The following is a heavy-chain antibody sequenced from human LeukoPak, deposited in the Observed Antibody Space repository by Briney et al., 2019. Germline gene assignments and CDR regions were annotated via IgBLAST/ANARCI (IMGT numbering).Heavy chain of an antibody. D-gene: IGHD3-22*01. J-gene: IGHJ5*02. CDR2: IWHDRDKK. V-gene: IGHV3-33*01. CDR3: VRDGDRNTWPLDL. Sequence: GGSLRLSCAASGLNFNNYVMHWVRQPPGKGLAWVAVIWHDRDKKLYADSVRGRFTISRDSSKSTLYLQMDSLRAGDTAIYYCVRDGDRNTWPLDLWGQGTLVTVSS. CDR1: GLNFNNYV.